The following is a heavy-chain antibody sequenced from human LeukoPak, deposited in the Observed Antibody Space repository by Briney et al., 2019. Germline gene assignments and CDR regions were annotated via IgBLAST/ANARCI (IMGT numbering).Heavy chain of an antibody. CDR2: IFYTEST. CDR1: GGSISSYY. Sequence: PSETLSLTCTVSGGSISSYYWSWIRQPPGKGLERIGYIFYTESTNYNPSLKSRVTIPVHTSKHQFSLKMTSVTAADSAVYYCGRVTEWNDFDYWGQGTLVTVSS. J-gene: IGHJ4*02. D-gene: IGHD1-1*01. CDR3: GRVTEWNDFDY. V-gene: IGHV4-59*01.